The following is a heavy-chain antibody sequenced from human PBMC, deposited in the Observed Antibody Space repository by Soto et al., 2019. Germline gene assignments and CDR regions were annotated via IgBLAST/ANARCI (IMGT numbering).Heavy chain of an antibody. CDR3: AGGSGSYYWDDY. D-gene: IGHD3-10*01. CDR2: INSGSSYT. Sequence: GGFLRLSCAASGVTFSDYYMSWIRQAPGKGLEWVSYINSGSSYTNYADSVKGRFTISRDNAKNSLYLQMNSLRAEDTAVYYCAGGSGSYYWDDYWGQGTLVTVSS. J-gene: IGHJ4*02. CDR1: GVTFSDYY. V-gene: IGHV3-11*03.